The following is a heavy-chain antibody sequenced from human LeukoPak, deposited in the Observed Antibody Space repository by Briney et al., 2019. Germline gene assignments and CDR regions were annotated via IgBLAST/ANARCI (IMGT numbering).Heavy chain of an antibody. CDR3: ARVVAATAGFDY. V-gene: IGHV4-39*01. Sequence: SETLSLTCTVSGCSISSSSYYWGWIRQPPGKGLEWIGSIYYSGSTYYNPSLKSRVTISVDTSKNQFSLKLSSVTAADTAVYYCARVVAATAGFDYWGQGTLVTVSS. D-gene: IGHD2-15*01. CDR1: GCSISSSSYY. CDR2: IYYSGST. J-gene: IGHJ4*02.